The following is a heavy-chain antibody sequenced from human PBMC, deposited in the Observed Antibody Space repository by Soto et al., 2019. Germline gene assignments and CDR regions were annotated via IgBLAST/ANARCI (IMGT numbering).Heavy chain of an antibody. J-gene: IGHJ4*02. CDR2: IGSSSRRT. CDR1: GFTFGNYG. V-gene: IGHV3-23*01. Sequence: GGSLRLSCETSGFTFGNYGMGWVRQAPGKGLYWVSGIGSSSRRTYYADSVRGRFTISRDNSKNTLYLQMDTLRADDTAVYYCAKVAKSAVVIEYFDFWGQGSLVTVSS. CDR3: AKVAKSAVVIEYFDF. D-gene: IGHD6-19*01.